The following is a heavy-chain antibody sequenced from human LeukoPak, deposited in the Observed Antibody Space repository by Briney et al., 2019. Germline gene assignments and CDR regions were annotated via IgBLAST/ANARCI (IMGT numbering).Heavy chain of an antibody. Sequence: GGSLGLSCAASGFTFSAYWMFWVRRAPGKGLEWVAKINQDGTDKNYVDSVRGRFTISRDNAKNSLYLQMSSLRAEDTALYYCARVSRSVAGANNWGQGTLVTVSS. CDR1: GFTFSAYW. CDR3: ARVSRSVAGANN. V-gene: IGHV3-7*01. D-gene: IGHD6-19*01. J-gene: IGHJ4*02. CDR2: INQDGTDK.